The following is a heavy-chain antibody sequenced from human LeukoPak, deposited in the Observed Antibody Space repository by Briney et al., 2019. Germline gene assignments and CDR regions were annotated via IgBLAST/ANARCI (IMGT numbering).Heavy chain of an antibody. CDR2: ISGSGGST. CDR3: AREGDYYYYGMDV. D-gene: IGHD3-16*01. J-gene: IGHJ6*02. V-gene: IGHV3-23*01. Sequence: SGGSLRLSCAASGFTFSSYAMSWVRQAPGKGLEWVSAISGSGGSTYYADSVKGRFTISRDNSKNTLYLQMNSLRAEDTAVYYCAREGDYYYYGMDVWGQGTTVTVSS. CDR1: GFTFSSYA.